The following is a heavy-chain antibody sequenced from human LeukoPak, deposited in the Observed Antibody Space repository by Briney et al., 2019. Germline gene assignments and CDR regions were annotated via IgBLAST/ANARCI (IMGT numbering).Heavy chain of an antibody. D-gene: IGHD3-3*01. CDR3: ATKTDITIFYYMDV. CDR2: MNPNSGNT. Sequence: GASVKVSCKASGYTFTSYDINWVRQATGQGREWMGWMNPNSGNTGYAQKFQGRVTMTRNTSISTAYMELRSLRSEDTAVYYCATKTDITIFYYMDVWGKGTTVTVSS. V-gene: IGHV1-8*01. CDR1: GYTFTSYD. J-gene: IGHJ6*03.